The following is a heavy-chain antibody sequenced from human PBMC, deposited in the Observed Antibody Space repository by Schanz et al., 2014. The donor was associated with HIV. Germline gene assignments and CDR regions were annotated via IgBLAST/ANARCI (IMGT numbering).Heavy chain of an antibody. CDR3: ARGRRDVSMIILYWFDP. CDR1: GYSFISYD. D-gene: IGHD3-22*01. J-gene: IGHJ5*02. Sequence: QVQLVQSGAEVKKPGASVKVSCKASGYSFISYDFSWVRQATGQGLEWMGWMNPNSGNTGFAQKFQGRVTMTRNTSISTAYMELSSLRSEDTAVYYCARGRRDVSMIILYWFDPWGQGTLVTVSS. V-gene: IGHV1-8*02. CDR2: MNPNSGNT.